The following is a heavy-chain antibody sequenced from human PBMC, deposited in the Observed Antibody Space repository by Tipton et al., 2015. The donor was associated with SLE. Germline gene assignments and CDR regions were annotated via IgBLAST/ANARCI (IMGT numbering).Heavy chain of an antibody. D-gene: IGHD3-22*01. V-gene: IGHV4-34*01. CDR1: GGSFSGYH. CDR3: ARGVAYYYDFGALDI. J-gene: IGHJ3*02. Sequence: TLSLTCTIYGGSFSGYHWSWIRQPPGKGLEWIGEISYSGSTNYNPSLKSRVTISIGTSKNQLSLELSSVTAADTAVYYCARGVAYYYDFGALDIWGQGTMVTVSS. CDR2: ISYSGST.